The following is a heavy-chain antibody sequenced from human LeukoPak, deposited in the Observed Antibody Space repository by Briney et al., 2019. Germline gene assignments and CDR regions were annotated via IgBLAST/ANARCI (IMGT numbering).Heavy chain of an antibody. CDR3: ATGYQYYDYYYMDV. J-gene: IGHJ6*03. CDR2: ISDSGGST. CDR1: GFTFSSYD. D-gene: IGHD6-25*01. Sequence: PGGSLRLSCAASGFTFSSYDMSWVRQAPGKGLEWVSGISDSGGSTYYADSVKGRFNISRDNSKSTLYLQMNSLRAEDTAVYYCATGYQYYDYYYMDVWGKGTTVTISS. V-gene: IGHV3-23*01.